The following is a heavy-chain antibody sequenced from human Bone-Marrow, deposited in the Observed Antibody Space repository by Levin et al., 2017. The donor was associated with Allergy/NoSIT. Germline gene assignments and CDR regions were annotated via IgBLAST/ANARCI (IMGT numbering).Heavy chain of an antibody. CDR1: GFAFSTYW. J-gene: IGHJ4*02. CDR2: INNDGSSA. CDR3: ARGRGYNFDY. Sequence: GESLKISCAASGFAFSTYWMHWVRQAPGKGLVWVSRINNDGSSANYADSVKGRFTISRDNAKNTLYLQMSSLRAEDTAVYYCARGRGYNFDYWGQGTLVTASS. D-gene: IGHD5-18*01. V-gene: IGHV3-74*01.